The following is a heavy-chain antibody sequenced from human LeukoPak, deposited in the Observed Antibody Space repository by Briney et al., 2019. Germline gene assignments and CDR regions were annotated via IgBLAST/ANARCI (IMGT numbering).Heavy chain of an antibody. CDR1: GFTFSSYA. CDR3: ARSLAAATDY. J-gene: IGHJ4*02. V-gene: IGHV3-53*01. Sequence: GGSLRLSCAASGFTFSSYAMSWVRQAPGKGLEWVSVIYSGGSTYYTDSVKGRFTISRDNSKNTLYLQMNSLRAEDTAVYYCARSLAAATDYWGQGTLVTVSS. CDR2: IYSGGST. D-gene: IGHD6-13*01.